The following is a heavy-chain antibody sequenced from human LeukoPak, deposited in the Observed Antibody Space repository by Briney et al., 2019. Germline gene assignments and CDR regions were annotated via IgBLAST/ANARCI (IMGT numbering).Heavy chain of an antibody. J-gene: IGHJ4*02. V-gene: IGHV3-30-3*01. CDR2: ISYDGSNK. D-gene: IGHD3-22*01. CDR1: GFTFSSYA. Sequence: GRSLRLSCAASGFTFSSYAMHWVRQAPGKGLEGVAVISYDGSNKYYADSVKGRFTISRDNSKNTLYLQMNSLRTEDTAVYYCAKDRDSPTYYYDGSGPTFDYWGQGTLVIVSS. CDR3: AKDRDSPTYYYDGSGPTFDY.